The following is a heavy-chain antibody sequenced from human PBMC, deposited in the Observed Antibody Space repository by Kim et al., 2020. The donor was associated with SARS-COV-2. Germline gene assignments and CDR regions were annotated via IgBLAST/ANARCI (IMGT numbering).Heavy chain of an antibody. Sequence: GGSLRLSCAASGFTFSDYYMSWIRQAPGKGLEWVSYISSSGSTIYYADSVKGRFTISRDNAKNSLYLQMNSLRAEDTAVYYCARIGGSSWDYYYYMDVWGKGTTVTVSS. D-gene: IGHD6-13*01. CDR2: ISSSGSTI. V-gene: IGHV3-11*01. J-gene: IGHJ6*03. CDR3: ARIGGSSWDYYYYMDV. CDR1: GFTFSDYY.